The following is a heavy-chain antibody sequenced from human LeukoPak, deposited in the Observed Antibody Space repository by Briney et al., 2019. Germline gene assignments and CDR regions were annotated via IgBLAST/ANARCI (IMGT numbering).Heavy chain of an antibody. CDR1: RFSFSDYD. CDR2: ISYDGSVK. V-gene: IGHV3-30*18. J-gene: IGHJ5*02. CDR3: AKGTTNNWFDP. Sequence: GGSLRLSCRASRFSFSDYDMHWVRQAPGKGLEWVAVISYDGSVKHYADSVRGRFTISRDNSKNTLYLQMNSLRAEVTAVYYCAKGTTNNWFDPWGQGTLVTVSS. D-gene: IGHD1-26*01.